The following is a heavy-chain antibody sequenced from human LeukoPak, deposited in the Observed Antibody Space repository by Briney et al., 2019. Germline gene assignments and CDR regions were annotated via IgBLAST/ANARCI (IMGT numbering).Heavy chain of an antibody. CDR1: GDSISSYY. J-gene: IGHJ6*03. D-gene: IGHD7-27*01. Sequence: PSETLSLTCTVSGDSISSYYWSWIRQPPGKGLEWIGYIYYSGSTNYNPSLKSRVTISVDTSKNQFSLKLSSVTAADTAVYYCARVGADWGYYMDVWGKGTTVTVSS. V-gene: IGHV4-59*01. CDR2: IYYSGST. CDR3: ARVGADWGYYMDV.